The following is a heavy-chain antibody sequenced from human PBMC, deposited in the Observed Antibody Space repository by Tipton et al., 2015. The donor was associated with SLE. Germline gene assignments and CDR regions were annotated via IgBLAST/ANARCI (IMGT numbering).Heavy chain of an antibody. J-gene: IGHJ6*02. CDR3: ARLYSTTEAVYYYGMDV. D-gene: IGHD4-11*01. CDR2: INQSGST. Sequence: TLSLTCTVYGGSFSGYYWSWIRQPPGKGLEWIGEINQSGSTNYNPSLTSRGTISVDRSKTQFSLNLSSVTAADTAVYYCARLYSTTEAVYYYGMDVWGQGTTVTVSS. CDR1: GGSFSGYY. V-gene: IGHV4-34*01.